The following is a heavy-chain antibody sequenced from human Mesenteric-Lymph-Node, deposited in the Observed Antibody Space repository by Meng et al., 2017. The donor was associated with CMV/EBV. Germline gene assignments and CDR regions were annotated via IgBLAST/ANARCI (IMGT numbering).Heavy chain of an antibody. J-gene: IGHJ4*02. D-gene: IGHD2-2*01. Sequence: GESLKISCAASGFTFDSYAVTWVRQAPGKGLEWVSVIYGGATRTLYADSVNGRFTISRDDSKNTLYLQMDSLRAEDTAVYYCAKDSYQLLFYFDYWGQGTLVTVSS. CDR3: AKDSYQLLFYFDY. V-gene: IGHV3-23*03. CDR1: GFTFDSYA. CDR2: IYGGATRT.